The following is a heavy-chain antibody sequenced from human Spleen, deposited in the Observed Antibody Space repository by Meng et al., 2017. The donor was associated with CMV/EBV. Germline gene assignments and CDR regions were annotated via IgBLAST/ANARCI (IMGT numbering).Heavy chain of an antibody. CDR2: VSAYNGNT. CDR3: ARDGAAVTSRIVVVPAAQNPLDY. V-gene: IGHV1-18*01. Sequence: GVSWVRQAPGQGLEWMGWVSAYNGNTKLPQKFQGRVTMTIDTSANTAHMDLWSLRSDDTAIYYCARDGAAVTSRIVVVPAAQNPLDYWGQGTLVTVSS. J-gene: IGHJ4*02. D-gene: IGHD2-2*01. CDR1: G.